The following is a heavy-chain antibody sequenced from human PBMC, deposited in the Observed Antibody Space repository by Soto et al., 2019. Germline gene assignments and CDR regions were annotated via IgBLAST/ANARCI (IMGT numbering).Heavy chain of an antibody. CDR1: GFTFSSYA. CDR3: AKDSRYTWNYGYYYGMEV. CDR2: ISGSGGST. D-gene: IGHD1-7*01. Sequence: GGSLRLSCAASGFTFSSYAMSWVRQAPGKGLEWVSGISGSGGSTDYADSVKGRFTISRDNSKNTLYLQMNSLGAEDTAVYYCAKDSRYTWNYGYYYGMEVWGQGTTVTVSS. V-gene: IGHV3-23*01. J-gene: IGHJ6*02.